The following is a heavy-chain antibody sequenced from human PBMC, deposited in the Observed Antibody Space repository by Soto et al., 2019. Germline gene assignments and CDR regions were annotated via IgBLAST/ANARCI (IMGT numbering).Heavy chain of an antibody. CDR2: IYYSGST. J-gene: IGHJ4*02. D-gene: IGHD3-3*01. Sequence: PSETLSLTCTVSGGSISGGGHYWTWIRQHPGKGLEWIGNIYYSGSTNNNPSLKSRVTISVDTSKNQFSLKLSSVTAADTAVYYCARGRWSTYYTTFEYWGQGALVTVSS. CDR3: ARGRWSTYYTTFEY. CDR1: GGSISGGGHY. V-gene: IGHV4-31*03.